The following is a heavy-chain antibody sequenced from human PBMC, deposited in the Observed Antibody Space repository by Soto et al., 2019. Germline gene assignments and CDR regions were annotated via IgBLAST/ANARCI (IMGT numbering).Heavy chain of an antibody. CDR3: AKDSPSYTTSPFYFDS. CDR1: GFDFNKYA. V-gene: IGHV3-23*01. Sequence: GGSLRLSCAAFGFDFNKYAMTWVLQAPWKGLQWVSSITSNGDSTYYADSVKGRFTTSRDNSKNTLYLQMNSLRADDTAVFYCAKDSPSYTTSPFYFDSWGQGTLVTVSS. J-gene: IGHJ4*02. CDR2: ITSNGDST. D-gene: IGHD2-2*02.